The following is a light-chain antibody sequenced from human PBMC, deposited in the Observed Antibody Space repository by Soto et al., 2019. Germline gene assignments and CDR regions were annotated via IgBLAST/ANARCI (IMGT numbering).Light chain of an antibody. J-gene: IGKJ2*01. CDR2: GAS. CDR3: HQYGSSPSYT. CDR1: QSVSSSSY. V-gene: IGKV3-20*01. Sequence: EIVLTQSPGTLSLSPGERATLSCRASQSVSSSSYLAWYQQKPGQAPRLLIYGASSRATGIPDRFSGSGSGTDFTLTISRLEPEDFAVYYCHQYGSSPSYTFGQGTKLYIK.